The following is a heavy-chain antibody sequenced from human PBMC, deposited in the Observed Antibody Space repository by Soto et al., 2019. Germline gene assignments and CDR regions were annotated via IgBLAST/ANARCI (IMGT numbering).Heavy chain of an antibody. J-gene: IGHJ5*01. V-gene: IGHV4-34*01. CDR3: ARKLPDNWPRAWFDS. Sequence: PSETKSLPCAVYAGSIRDYCWRWIRQTTGKGLEWIGEINHSGSTNYNPSLKSRVTISVETSKNQFSLKLSSVTAADTAVYYCARKLPDNWPRAWFDSWGKGTLVTVSS. CDR1: AGSIRDYC. CDR2: INHSGST. D-gene: IGHD1-1*01.